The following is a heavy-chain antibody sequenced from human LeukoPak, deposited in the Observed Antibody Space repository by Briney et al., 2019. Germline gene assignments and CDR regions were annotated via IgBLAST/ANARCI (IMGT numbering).Heavy chain of an antibody. CDR1: GFTLSSYS. V-gene: IGHV3-21*01. D-gene: IGHD2-2*01. CDR3: ARVETSPPLFVIDY. J-gene: IGHJ4*02. Sequence: GGSLRLSCAASGFTLSSYSMNWVRQAPGKGLEWVSSISSSSSYIYYADSVKGRFTISRDNAKNSLYLQMNSLRAEDTAVYYCARVETSPPLFVIDYWGQGTLVTVSS. CDR2: ISSSSSYI.